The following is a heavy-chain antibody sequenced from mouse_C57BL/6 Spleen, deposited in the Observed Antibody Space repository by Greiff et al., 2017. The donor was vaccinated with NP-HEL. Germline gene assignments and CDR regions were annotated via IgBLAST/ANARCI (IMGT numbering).Heavy chain of an antibody. CDR2: INPNNGGT. CDR1: GYTFTDYY. CDR3: ARGYYGSPEGYYFDY. Sequence: EVQLQQSGPELVKPGASVKISCKASGYTFTDYYMNWVKQSHGKSLEWIGDINPNNGGTSYNQKFKGKATLTVDKSSSTAYMELRSLTSEDSAVYYCARGYYGSPEGYYFDYWGQGTTLTVSS. D-gene: IGHD1-1*01. V-gene: IGHV1-26*01. J-gene: IGHJ2*01.